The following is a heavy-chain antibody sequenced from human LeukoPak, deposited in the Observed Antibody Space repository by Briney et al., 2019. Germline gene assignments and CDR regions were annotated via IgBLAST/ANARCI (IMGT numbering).Heavy chain of an antibody. V-gene: IGHV4-4*02. CDR1: GGSISSSNW. Sequence: SGTLSLTCAVSGGSISSSNWWSWVRQPPGKGLEWIGEIYHSGSTNYNPSLKSRVTMSVDKSKNQFSLKLSSVTAADTAAYYCARVAVAGSPFDYWGQGTLVTVSS. CDR2: IYHSGST. J-gene: IGHJ4*02. CDR3: ARVAVAGSPFDY. D-gene: IGHD6-19*01.